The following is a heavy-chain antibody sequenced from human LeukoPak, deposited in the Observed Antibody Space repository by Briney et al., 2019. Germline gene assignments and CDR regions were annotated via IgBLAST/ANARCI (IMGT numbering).Heavy chain of an antibody. J-gene: IGHJ4*02. V-gene: IGHV3-13*01. CDR3: ARSFYGDYPY. CDR1: GCPFSTYY. Sequence: GESLTLSRTVSGCPFSTYYMNWVRQFTGKGLECVSSIGTTGDTHYAVSVKGRFTISRENAKNSLYLQMSSLSAGDTAVYYCARSFYGDYPYWGQGTLVTVSS. CDR2: IGTTGDT. D-gene: IGHD4-17*01.